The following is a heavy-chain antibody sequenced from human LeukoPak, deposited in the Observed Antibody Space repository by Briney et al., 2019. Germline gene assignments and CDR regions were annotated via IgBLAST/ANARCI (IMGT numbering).Heavy chain of an antibody. CDR1: GGSINSSTYF. D-gene: IGHD3-10*01. Sequence: SETLSLTCTVSGGSINSSTYFWGWIRQPPGKGLEWIASVFYSGTTYYDPSLKSRVTISVDTSKNQFSLNLTSVTAADTAMYYCARLTRRGSGSKSYYSYWGQGTLVTVSS. J-gene: IGHJ4*02. CDR2: VFYSGTT. CDR3: ARLTRRGSGSKSYYSY. V-gene: IGHV4-39*01.